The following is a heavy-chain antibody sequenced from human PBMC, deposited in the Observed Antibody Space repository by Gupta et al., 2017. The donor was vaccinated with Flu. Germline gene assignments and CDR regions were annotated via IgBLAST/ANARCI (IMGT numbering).Heavy chain of an antibody. CDR2: VYWDDDK. CDR3: AHRRVGIYDFWGGYYLDFDH. CDR1: GFSLTSSGVG. Sequence: QITLEESGPSLVRPTQTLTLTCTFSGFSLTSSGVGVAWIRQPPGKALEWLGLVYWDDDKRYNPYLKSRLTIMKDTSKDQVVLTMTNMDPSDTATYYCAHRRVGIYDFWGGYYLDFDHWGQGALVAVSS. J-gene: IGHJ4*02. V-gene: IGHV2-5*02. D-gene: IGHD3-3*01.